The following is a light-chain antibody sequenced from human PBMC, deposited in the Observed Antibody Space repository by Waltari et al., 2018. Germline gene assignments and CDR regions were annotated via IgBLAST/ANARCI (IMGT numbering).Light chain of an antibody. CDR1: QTVDNTY. Sequence: EILLTQSPGTLSLSPGERATLPCRTSQTVDNTYLAWYQQKLGQAPRLLISGISIRATGIPDRFRGSGSGTDFTLTISRLEPEDFAVYFFQQYTHAPWTFGQGTRVEVK. CDR2: GIS. CDR3: QQYTHAPWT. J-gene: IGKJ1*01. V-gene: IGKV3-20*01.